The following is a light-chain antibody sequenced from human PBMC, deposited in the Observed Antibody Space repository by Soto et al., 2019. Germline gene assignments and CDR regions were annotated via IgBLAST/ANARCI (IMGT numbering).Light chain of an antibody. CDR2: GAS. CDR1: QSVSTL. CDR3: QQYNNWPPWT. J-gene: IGKJ1*01. Sequence: EIVMTQSPTILSVSPGERATLSCRASQSVSTLLAWYQQKPGQPPRLLIYGASTRATGIPARFSGSGSGTEFTLTISSLQSEDFAVYYCQQYNNWPPWTFGQGTKVDIK. V-gene: IGKV3-15*01.